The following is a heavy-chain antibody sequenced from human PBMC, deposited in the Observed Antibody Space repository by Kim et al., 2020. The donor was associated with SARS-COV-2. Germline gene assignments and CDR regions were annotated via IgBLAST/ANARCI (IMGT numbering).Heavy chain of an antibody. CDR3: ARDHYYDSSGPGY. V-gene: IGHV3-30-3*01. J-gene: IGHJ4*02. CDR1: GFTFSSYA. D-gene: IGHD3-22*01. Sequence: GGSLRLSCAASGFTFSSYAMHWVRQAPGKGLEWVAVISYDGSNKYYADSVKGRFTISRDNSKNTLYLQMNSLRAEDTAVYYCARDHYYDSSGPGYWGQGTLVTVSS. CDR2: ISYDGSNK.